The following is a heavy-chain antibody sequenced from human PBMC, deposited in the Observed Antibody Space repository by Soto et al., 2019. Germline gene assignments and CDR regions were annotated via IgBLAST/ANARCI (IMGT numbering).Heavy chain of an antibody. J-gene: IGHJ4*02. CDR1: GDTFSSYA. V-gene: IGHV1-69*01. D-gene: IGHD2-2*01. Sequence: QVQLVQSGAEVKKPGSSVKVSCKASGDTFSSYAISWVRQAPGQGLEWMGGIIPIFGTANYAQKFQGRVTITADESTSTAYMDLSSLRSEDTAVYYCARGVVTAANEEYYFHYWGQGTLVTVSS. CDR2: IIPIFGTA. CDR3: ARGVVTAANEEYYFHY.